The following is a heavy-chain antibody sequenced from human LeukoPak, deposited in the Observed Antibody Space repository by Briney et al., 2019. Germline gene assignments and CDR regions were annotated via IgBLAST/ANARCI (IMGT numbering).Heavy chain of an antibody. D-gene: IGHD2-15*01. V-gene: IGHV1-2*02. CDR1: GCTFTDYH. CDR2: INLNSGGT. J-gene: IGHJ6*03. CDR3: ARFPLGVVAASYYVDV. Sequence: ASVTASCTASGCTFTDYHMHWVRQAPGQGLEWVGWINLNSGGTNYAQKFQGRVTMTRDTSISTAYMELTRLRSDDTAVYYCARFPLGVVAASYYVDVWGKGTTVTVS.